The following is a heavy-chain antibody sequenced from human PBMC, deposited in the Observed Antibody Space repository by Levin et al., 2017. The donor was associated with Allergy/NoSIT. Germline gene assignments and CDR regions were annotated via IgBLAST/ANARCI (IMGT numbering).Heavy chain of an antibody. CDR2: IYPSDSDT. V-gene: IGHV5-51*01. CDR3: ARHGKNSLRVDAFDI. J-gene: IGHJ3*02. Sequence: GESLKISCKGSGYTFTSHWIGWVRQMPGKGLEWLGIIYPSDSDTRYSPSFQGQVTISADKSISTSYLQLSSLTASDTAIYYCARHGKNSLRVDAFDIWGQGTMVTVSS. D-gene: IGHD2-21*01. CDR1: GYTFTSHW.